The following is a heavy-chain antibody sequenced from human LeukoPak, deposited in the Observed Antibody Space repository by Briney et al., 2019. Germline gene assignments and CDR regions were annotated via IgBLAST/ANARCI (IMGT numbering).Heavy chain of an antibody. V-gene: IGHV3-30-3*01. D-gene: IGHD6-19*01. CDR2: ISYDGSNK. CDR3: AREHSSGWGGYFDY. CDR1: GFTFSSYA. Sequence: TGGSLRLSCAASGFTFSSYAMHWVRQAPGKGLEWAAVISYDGSNKYYADSVKGRFTISRDNSKNTLYLQMNSLRAEDTAVYYCAREHSSGWGGYFDYWGQGTLVTVSS. J-gene: IGHJ4*02.